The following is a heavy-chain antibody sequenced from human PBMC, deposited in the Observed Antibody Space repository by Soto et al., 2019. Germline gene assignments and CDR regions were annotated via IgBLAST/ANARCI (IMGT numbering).Heavy chain of an antibody. CDR2: INPNNGAP. CDR3: ASHDPGARFDP. CDR1: RYIFTAYF. D-gene: IGHD1-1*01. Sequence: QVQLVQSGAEVTTPGASVKVSCKAPRYIFTAYFMPWVRQAPGQGLEWMGWINPNNGAPHYGLSLQGRVTMTMDTSISTAYMELSSLRSDDTGVYYCASHDPGARFDPWGQGTLVIFSS. V-gene: IGHV1-2*02. J-gene: IGHJ5*02.